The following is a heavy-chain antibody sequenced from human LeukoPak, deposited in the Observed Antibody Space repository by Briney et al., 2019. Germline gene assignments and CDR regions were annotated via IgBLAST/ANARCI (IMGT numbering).Heavy chain of an antibody. V-gene: IGHV3-30*03. D-gene: IGHD3-22*01. J-gene: IGHJ3*02. CDR2: ISYDGSNK. Sequence: GGSLRLSCAASGFTFSSYGMHWVRQAPGKGLEWVAVISYDGSNKYYADSVKGRFTISRDNSKNTLYLQMNSLRAEDTAVYYCARRGWGSSGYYYASDAFDIWGQGTMVTVSS. CDR3: ARRGWGSSGYYYASDAFDI. CDR1: GFTFSSYG.